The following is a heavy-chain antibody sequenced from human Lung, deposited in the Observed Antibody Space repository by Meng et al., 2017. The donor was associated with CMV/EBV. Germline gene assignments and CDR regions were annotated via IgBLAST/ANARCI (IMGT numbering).Heavy chain of an antibody. D-gene: IGHD6-19*01. Sequence: GESXKISCVASGLTFGSHPMTWVRQAPGKWLAWVSSISGSGGSTYSADSVQGRFTISRDNSKHTLYIQMSALRDEDTSLYYCAGGGPVAGKNWFDRWGQGTXVTVSS. CDR1: GLTFGSHP. CDR2: ISGSGGST. J-gene: IGHJ5*02. CDR3: AGGGPVAGKNWFDR. V-gene: IGHV3-23*01.